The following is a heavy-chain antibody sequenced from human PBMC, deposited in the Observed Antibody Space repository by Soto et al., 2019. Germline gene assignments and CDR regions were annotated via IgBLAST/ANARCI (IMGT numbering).Heavy chain of an antibody. Sequence: QVQLAESGGGVVQPGRSLRLSCIGSGFRFSDYGMHWVRQAPGKGLAWVAMMSFDGTYKYSADSVKGPFIISRDNSKNTLFLQMHSLRVGDTAVYYCAKDRRNGEYNSVYDFWGQGTLVTFSS. D-gene: IGHD4-17*01. CDR2: MSFDGTYK. V-gene: IGHV3-30*18. CDR1: GFRFSDYG. J-gene: IGHJ4*02. CDR3: AKDRRNGEYNSVYDF.